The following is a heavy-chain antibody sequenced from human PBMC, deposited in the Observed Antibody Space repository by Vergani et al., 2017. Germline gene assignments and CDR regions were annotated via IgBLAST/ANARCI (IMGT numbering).Heavy chain of an antibody. D-gene: IGHD2-2*01. CDR1: GGTFSSYA. V-gene: IGHV1-69*18. J-gene: IGHJ6*03. CDR3: ASLRLPVPDQYYYMDV. CDR2: IFPIFGTA. Sequence: QVQLVQSGAEVKKPGSSVKVSCKASGGTFSSYAISWVRQAPGQGLEWMGMIFPIFGTANYALKFPGRVTITADESTSRAYMELSSLRSEDTAVYYCASLRLPVPDQYYYMDVWGEGTTVTVSS.